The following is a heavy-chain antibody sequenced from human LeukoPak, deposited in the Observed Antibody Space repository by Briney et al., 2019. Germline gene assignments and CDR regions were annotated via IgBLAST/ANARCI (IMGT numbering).Heavy chain of an antibody. V-gene: IGHV7-4-1*02. CDR2: INTNTGNP. CDR3: ARAHYSYYYYMDV. CDR1: GYTFTSHT. J-gene: IGHJ6*03. D-gene: IGHD1-26*01. Sequence: ASVTVSCKASGYTFTSHTMNWVRQAPGQGLEWMGWINTNTGNPTYAQGFTGQFVFSLDTSVSTTYLQINSLKAEDTAVYYCARAHYSYYYYMDVWGKGTTVTVSS.